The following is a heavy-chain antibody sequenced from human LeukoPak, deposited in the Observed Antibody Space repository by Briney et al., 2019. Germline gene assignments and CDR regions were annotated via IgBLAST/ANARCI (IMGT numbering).Heavy chain of an antibody. V-gene: IGHV1-18*01. CDR1: GGTFSSYA. Sequence: ASVKVSCKASGGTFSSYAISWVRQAPGQGLEWMGWISAYNGNTNYAQKLQGRVTMTTDTSTSTAYMELRSLRSDDTAVYYCARDMVYYDILTGYYPPDYWGQGTLVTVSS. J-gene: IGHJ4*02. CDR2: ISAYNGNT. CDR3: ARDMVYYDILTGYYPPDY. D-gene: IGHD3-9*01.